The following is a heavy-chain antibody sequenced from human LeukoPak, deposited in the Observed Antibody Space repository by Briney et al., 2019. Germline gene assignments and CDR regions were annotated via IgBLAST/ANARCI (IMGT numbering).Heavy chain of an antibody. Sequence: PGGSLRLSCAASGFTFSSNYMTWVRQAPGRGLEWVSVIYGGGTTYYADSVKGRFTISRDKSKNTLHLQMNSLRADDTAVYYCARGIVATIQDYWGQGTLVTVSS. J-gene: IGHJ4*02. V-gene: IGHV3-66*01. CDR3: ARGIVATIQDY. CDR1: GFTFSSNY. D-gene: IGHD5-12*01. CDR2: IYGGGTT.